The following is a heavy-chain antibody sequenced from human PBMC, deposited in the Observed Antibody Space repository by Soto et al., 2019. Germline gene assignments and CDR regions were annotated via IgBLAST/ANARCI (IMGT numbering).Heavy chain of an antibody. D-gene: IGHD6-13*01. CDR2: INPNSGGT. CDR3: ATGQGIAAAGSPEDYYGMDV. Sequence: ASVKVSCKASGYIFTDYYMHWVRQAPGQELGWMGRINPNSGGTNYAQKFQGRVTMTRDTSISTAYMELSSLRSEDTAVYYCATGQGIAAAGSPEDYYGMDVWGQGTTVTVSS. CDR1: GYIFTDYY. J-gene: IGHJ6*02. V-gene: IGHV1-2*06.